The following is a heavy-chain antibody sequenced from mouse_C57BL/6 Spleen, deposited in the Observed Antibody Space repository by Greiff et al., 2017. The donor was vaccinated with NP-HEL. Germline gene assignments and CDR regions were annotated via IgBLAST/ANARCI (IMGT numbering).Heavy chain of an antibody. V-gene: IGHV1-76*01. CDR3: ARSMVTRAMDY. CDR1: GYTFTDYY. Sequence: VQLQQSGAELVRPGASVKLSCKASGYTFTDYYINWVKQRPGQGLEWIARIYPGSGNTYYNEKFKGKATLTAEKSSSTAYMQLSSLTSEDSAVYFCARSMVTRAMDYWGQGTSVTVSS. D-gene: IGHD2-2*01. J-gene: IGHJ4*01. CDR2: IYPGSGNT.